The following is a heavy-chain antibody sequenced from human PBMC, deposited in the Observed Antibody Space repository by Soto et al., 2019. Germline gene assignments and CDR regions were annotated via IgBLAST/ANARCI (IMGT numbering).Heavy chain of an antibody. J-gene: IGHJ6*02. CDR2: INAGNGNT. D-gene: IGHD4-17*01. CDR1: GYTFTSYA. V-gene: IGHV1-3*01. CDR3: ASRAYRGLRRIGLDV. Sequence: ASVKVSCKASGYTFTSYAMHWVRQAPGQRLEWMGWINAGNGNTKYSQKFQGRVTITRDTSASTASMELSSLRSEDTAVYYCASRAYRGLRRIGLDVWGQGTTVTVSS.